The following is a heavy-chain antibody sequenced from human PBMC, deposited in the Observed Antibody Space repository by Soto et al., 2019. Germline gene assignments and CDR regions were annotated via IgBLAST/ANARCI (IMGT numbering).Heavy chain of an antibody. CDR2: ISGYNGNT. Sequence: QVQLVQSGAEVKKHGASVTVSCKTSGYTFSNYGINWVRQPPGQGLEWMGWISGYNGNTNYAQTDQGRATMTPETSTDTGYMELRSMKSDDTAIYYCSRFIMVGGWFDPNYEHGMDVWGQGTRVTVSS. D-gene: IGHD6-19*01. CDR1: GYTFSNYG. CDR3: SRFIMVGGWFDPNYEHGMDV. V-gene: IGHV1-18*01. J-gene: IGHJ6*02.